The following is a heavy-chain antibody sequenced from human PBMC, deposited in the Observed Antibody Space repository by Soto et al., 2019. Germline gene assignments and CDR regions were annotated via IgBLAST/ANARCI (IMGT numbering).Heavy chain of an antibody. D-gene: IGHD2-2*01. CDR1: GFTFSSYA. CDR2: ISGSGIRT. V-gene: IGHV3-23*01. CDR3: AKEYCSSTTCYADAFDI. Sequence: GGSLRLSCAASGFTFSSYAMGWVRQAPGKGLEWVSAISGSGIRTFYADSVQGRFTISRDNSQNMLYLQMNSLRAEDTAVYYCAKEYCSSTTCYADAFDIWGQGTMVTVSS. J-gene: IGHJ3*02.